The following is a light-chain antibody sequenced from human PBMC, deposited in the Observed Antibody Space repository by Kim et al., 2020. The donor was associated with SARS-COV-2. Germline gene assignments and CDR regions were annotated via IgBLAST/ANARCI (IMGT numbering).Light chain of an antibody. CDR1: QSISSH. J-gene: IGKJ3*01. CDR3: QQSYITPFT. Sequence: ASVGDRVTITCRTTQSISSHLNWYQQKPGRAPQRLISAASTLQGGVPSRFSGSGSETDFTLTISSLQPEDFATYFCQQSYITPFTFGPGTKVDIK. V-gene: IGKV1-39*01. CDR2: AAS.